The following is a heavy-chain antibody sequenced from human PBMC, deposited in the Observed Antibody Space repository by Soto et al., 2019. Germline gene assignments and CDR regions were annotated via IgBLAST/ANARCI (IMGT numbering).Heavy chain of an antibody. D-gene: IGHD3-9*01. CDR1: GYTFTGYY. CDR3: ARVRRTGELYYYYYYGMDV. J-gene: IGHJ6*02. V-gene: IGHV1-2*02. Sequence: ASVKVSCKASGYTFTGYYMHWVRQAPGQGLEWMGWINPNSGGTNYAQKFQGRVTMTRDTSISTAYMELSRLRSDDMAVYYCARVRRTGELYYYYYYGMDVWGQGTTVTV. CDR2: INPNSGGT.